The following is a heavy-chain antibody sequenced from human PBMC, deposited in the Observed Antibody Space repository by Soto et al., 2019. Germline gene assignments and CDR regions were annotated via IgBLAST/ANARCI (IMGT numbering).Heavy chain of an antibody. D-gene: IGHD2-2*01. CDR1: GCSVISGSSY. V-gene: IGHV4-61*01. J-gene: IGHJ4*02. CDR3: ARDRVGYCSSTSCYHFDS. CDR2: IYYSGST. Sequence: XETRSLACTVSGCSVISGSSYWSWIRQPPGKGLEWIGYIYYSGSTNYNPSLKSRVTISVDTSKNQSSLKLSSVTAADTAVYCCARDRVGYCSSTSCYHFDSWGQGTLVTVSS.